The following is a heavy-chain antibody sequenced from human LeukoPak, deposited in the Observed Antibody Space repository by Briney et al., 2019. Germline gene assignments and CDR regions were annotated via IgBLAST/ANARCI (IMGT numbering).Heavy chain of an antibody. CDR3: ARAKLGDPVAYDI. V-gene: IGHV4-34*01. CDR1: GGSFSDYY. Sequence: SETLSLTCAVYGGSFSDYYWNWIRQPPGKELEWIGEIYHSGGTKYNPSLKSRVTMLVDTSKNQFSLKLRSVTASDTAVYYRARAKLGDPVAYDIWGQGTTVTVSS. D-gene: IGHD3-10*01. J-gene: IGHJ3*02. CDR2: IYHSGGT.